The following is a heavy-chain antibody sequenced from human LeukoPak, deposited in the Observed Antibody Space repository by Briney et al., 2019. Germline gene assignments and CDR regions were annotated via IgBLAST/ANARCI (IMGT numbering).Heavy chain of an antibody. CDR1: GFTFSNSA. CDR3: ATEGAYTTSSPPAY. D-gene: IGHD3-16*01. V-gene: IGHV3-21*01. CDR2: IDYDSSHI. Sequence: GGSLRLSCAASGFTFSNSAMNWVRQVPGKGLEWVSSIDYDSSHIYYAASVKGRFTISRDNAKNSLYLQMSSLRADDTAVYYCATEGAYTTSSPPAYWGQGTRVTVSS. J-gene: IGHJ4*02.